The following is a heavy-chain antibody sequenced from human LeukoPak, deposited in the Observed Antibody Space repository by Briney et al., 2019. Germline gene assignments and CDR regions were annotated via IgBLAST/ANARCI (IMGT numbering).Heavy chain of an antibody. V-gene: IGHV4-59*08. Sequence: PETLSLTCTVSGGSISSYYWSWIRQPPGKGLEWIGYIYYSGSTNYNPSLKSRVTISVDTSKNQFSLKLSSVTAADTAVYYCARFPAAAADAFDIWGQGTMVTVSS. CDR2: IYYSGST. CDR3: ARFPAAAADAFDI. D-gene: IGHD6-13*01. CDR1: GGSISSYY. J-gene: IGHJ3*02.